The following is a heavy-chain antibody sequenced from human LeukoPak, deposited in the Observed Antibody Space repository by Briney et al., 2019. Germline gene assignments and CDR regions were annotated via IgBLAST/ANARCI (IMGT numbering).Heavy chain of an antibody. CDR1: GYSFTSYW. J-gene: IGHJ5*02. CDR3: ARHLYSSGPSPPMWFDP. CDR2: IGPSDSYT. Sequence: GESLRISCKGSGYSFTSYWISWVRQMPGKGLEWMGRIGPSDSYTNYSPSFQGHVTISADKSISTAYLQWSSLKASDTAMYYCARHLYSSGPSPPMWFDPWGQGTLVTVSS. V-gene: IGHV5-10-1*01. D-gene: IGHD6-19*01.